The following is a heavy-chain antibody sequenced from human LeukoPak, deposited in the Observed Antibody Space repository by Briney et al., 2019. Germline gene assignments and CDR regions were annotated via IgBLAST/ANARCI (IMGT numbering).Heavy chain of an antibody. D-gene: IGHD3-22*01. CDR3: VRLRRNSDTSGFYYYYDF. Sequence: GGSLRLSYAASGYTFSSYSINWVRQAPGKGLEWVSSISVRSNYIYYADSVRGRFRMSRDDARDSLYLQMNSLRAEDTAVYYCVRLRRNSDTSGFYYYYDFWGQGTLVTVSS. V-gene: IGHV3-21*01. CDR2: ISVRSNYI. CDR1: GYTFSSYS. J-gene: IGHJ4*02.